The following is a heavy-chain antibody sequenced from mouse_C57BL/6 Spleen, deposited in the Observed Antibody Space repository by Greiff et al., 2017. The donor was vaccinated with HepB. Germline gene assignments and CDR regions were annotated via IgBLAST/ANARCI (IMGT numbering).Heavy chain of an antibody. CDR3: ARRYYSNYPYYAMDY. CDR2: IYPGSGNT. J-gene: IGHJ4*01. CDR1: GYTFTDYY. D-gene: IGHD2-5*01. Sequence: VQLQQSGAELVRPGASVKLSCKASGYTFTDYYINWVKQRPGQGLEWIARIYPGSGNTYYNEKFKGKATLTAEKSSSTAYMQLSSLTSEDSAVYCCARRYYSNYPYYAMDYWGQGTSVTVSS. V-gene: IGHV1-76*01.